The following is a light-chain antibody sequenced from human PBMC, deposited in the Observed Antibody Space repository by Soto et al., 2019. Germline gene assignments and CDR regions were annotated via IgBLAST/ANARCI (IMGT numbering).Light chain of an antibody. V-gene: IGKV3-11*01. Sequence: EIVLTQSPATLSLSPGERATLSCRASQAISSHLAWYQQKPGQSHRLLIYDASNRATGIPAKFSGSGSGTDFTLTISSLEPEDFALYYCQQRSSWPPTFGGGTKVEL. CDR1: QAISSH. J-gene: IGKJ4*01. CDR3: QQRSSWPPT. CDR2: DAS.